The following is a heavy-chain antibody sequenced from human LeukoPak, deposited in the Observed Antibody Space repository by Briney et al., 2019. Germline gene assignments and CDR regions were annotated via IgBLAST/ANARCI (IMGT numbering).Heavy chain of an antibody. CDR1: GFTFSNYA. Sequence: GRSLRLSCAASGFTFSNYAMHWVRQAPGKGLEWVAVISYDGTNKYYADSVNGRFTISRDNSKNTMYLQMNSLRAEDTAMYYCARAPMSYDSSGFGGAFDIWGQGTMVTVSS. CDR3: ARAPMSYDSSGFGGAFDI. V-gene: IGHV3-30-3*01. J-gene: IGHJ3*02. CDR2: ISYDGTNK. D-gene: IGHD3-22*01.